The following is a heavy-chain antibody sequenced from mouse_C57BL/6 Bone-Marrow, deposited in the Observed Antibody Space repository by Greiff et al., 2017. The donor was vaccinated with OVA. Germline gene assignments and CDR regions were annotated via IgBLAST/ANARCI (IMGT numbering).Heavy chain of an antibody. V-gene: IGHV5-6*02. CDR2: ISSGGSYT. J-gene: IGHJ3*01. CDR1: GFTFSSYG. Sequence: DVKLVESGGDLVKPGGSLKLSCAASGFTFSSYGMSWVRQTPDKRLEWVATISSGGSYTYYPDSVKGRFTISRDNAKNTLYLQMSSLKSEDTAMYYCARDLGRGSYWGQGTLVTVSA. D-gene: IGHD4-1*01. CDR3: ARDLGRGSY.